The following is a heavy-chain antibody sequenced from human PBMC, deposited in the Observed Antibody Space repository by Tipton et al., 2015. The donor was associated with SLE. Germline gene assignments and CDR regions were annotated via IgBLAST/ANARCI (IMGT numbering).Heavy chain of an antibody. J-gene: IGHJ6*03. V-gene: IGHV3-11*03. D-gene: IGHD3-3*01. CDR1: GFTFSDYY. CDR3: ARNDFWSGYYMDV. CDR2: ISSSSSYT. Sequence: SLRLSCAASGFTFSDYYMSWIRQAPGKGLEWVSYISSSSSYTNYADSVKGRFTISRDNAKNSLYLQMNSLRAEDTAVYYCARNDFWSGYYMDVWGKGTTVTVSS.